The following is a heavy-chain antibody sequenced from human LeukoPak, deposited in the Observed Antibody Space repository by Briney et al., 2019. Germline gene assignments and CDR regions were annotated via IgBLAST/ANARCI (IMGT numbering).Heavy chain of an antibody. Sequence: PGGSLRLSCAASGFTFSSYVMSGVRQAPGKGLEGVSTISGSGGITYYADSVKGRFTISRDNSKNTLYLQMNSLRVEDTAVYYCAKHLRQQDRNDAFDIWGQGTMVTVSS. V-gene: IGHV3-23*01. CDR3: AKHLRQQDRNDAFDI. D-gene: IGHD6-13*01. CDR1: GFTFSSYV. J-gene: IGHJ3*02. CDR2: ISGSGGIT.